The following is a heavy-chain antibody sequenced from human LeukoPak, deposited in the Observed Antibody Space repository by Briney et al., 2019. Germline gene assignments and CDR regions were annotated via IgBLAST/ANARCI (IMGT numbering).Heavy chain of an antibody. CDR2: INHSART. D-gene: IGHD6-13*01. CDR1: GGSFSNDY. Sequence: PSETLSLTCAVYGGSFSNDYWSWIRQPPGKGLEWIGEINHSARTYYNPSLKSRVTISIDTSKNQFSLKLNSVTAADTAVYYCASRSSWYAMDVWGQGTRSPSP. V-gene: IGHV4-34*01. J-gene: IGHJ6*02. CDR3: ASRSSWYAMDV.